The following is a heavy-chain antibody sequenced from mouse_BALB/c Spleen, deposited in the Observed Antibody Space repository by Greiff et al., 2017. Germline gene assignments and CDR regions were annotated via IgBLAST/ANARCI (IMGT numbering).Heavy chain of an antibody. J-gene: IGHJ3*01. D-gene: IGHD1-1*01. CDR3: ARGEPITTVPGLFAY. CDR2: IWAGGST. V-gene: IGHV2-9*02. CDR1: GFSLTSYG. Sequence: QVQLQQSGPGLVAPSQSLSITCTVSGFSLTSYGVHWVRQPPGKGLEWLGVIWAGGSTNYNSALMSRLSISKDNSKSQVFLKMNSLQTDDTAMYYCARGEPITTVPGLFAYWGQGTLVTVSA.